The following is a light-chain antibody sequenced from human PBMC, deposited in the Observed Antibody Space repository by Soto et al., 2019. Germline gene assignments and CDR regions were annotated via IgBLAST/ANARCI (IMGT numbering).Light chain of an antibody. CDR3: GTWDSSLSAGGV. Sequence: QSVLTQPASVSGSPGQSITISCTGTSTDVGDSNHVSWYQHHPGKAPKLIIYDNNKRPSGIPDRFSGSKSGTSATLGITGLQTGDEADYYCGTWDSSLSAGGVFGTGTKLTVL. CDR2: DNN. V-gene: IGLV1-51*01. J-gene: IGLJ1*01. CDR1: STDVGDSNH.